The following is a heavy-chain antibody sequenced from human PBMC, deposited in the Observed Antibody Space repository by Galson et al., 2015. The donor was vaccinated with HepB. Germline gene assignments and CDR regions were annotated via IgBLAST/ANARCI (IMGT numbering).Heavy chain of an antibody. Sequence: ETLSLTCTVSGGSISSYYWSWIRQPAGKGLEWIGRIYTSGSTNYNPSLKSRVTMSVDTYKNQFSLKLSSVTAADTAVYYCARETRYCSSTSCYNWFDPWGQGTLVTVSS. V-gene: IGHV4-4*07. CDR3: ARETRYCSSTSCYNWFDP. CDR2: IYTSGST. J-gene: IGHJ5*02. D-gene: IGHD2-2*01. CDR1: GGSISSYY.